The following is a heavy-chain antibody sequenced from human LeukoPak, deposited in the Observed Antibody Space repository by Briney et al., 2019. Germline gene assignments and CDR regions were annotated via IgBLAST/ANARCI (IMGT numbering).Heavy chain of an antibody. J-gene: IGHJ4*02. CDR2: ITPDDGHG. V-gene: IGHV1-8*01. Sequence: ASVKVSCKASGYTFTNYDINWVRQAPGQGLEWMGWITPDDGHGGYAQNFQGRVTITRDTSISTAYMELSSLRSDDTAVYYCARSETGDERIGVDYWGQGTLVTVSS. CDR3: ARSETGDERIGVDY. D-gene: IGHD1-14*01. CDR1: GYTFTNYD.